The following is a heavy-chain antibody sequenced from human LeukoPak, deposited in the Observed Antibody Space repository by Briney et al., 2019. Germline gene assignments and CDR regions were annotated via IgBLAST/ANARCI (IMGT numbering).Heavy chain of an antibody. D-gene: IGHD1-14*01. CDR1: GGSFSGYS. V-gene: IGHV4-4*07. CDR3: ARDNPAGP. CDR2: IYTSGST. J-gene: IGHJ5*02. Sequence: SETLSLTCTVSGGSFSGYSWSWIRQSAGKGLEWIGRIYTSGSTDYNPSFKSRVTMSIDTSKKQFSLNLTSVTAADTAVYYCARDNPAGPWGQGTRVTVSS.